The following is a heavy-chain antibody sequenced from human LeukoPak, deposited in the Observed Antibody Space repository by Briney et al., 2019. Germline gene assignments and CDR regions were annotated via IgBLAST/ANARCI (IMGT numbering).Heavy chain of an antibody. V-gene: IGHV3-74*01. Sequence: GGSLRLSCAASGFMFSKSWMHWVRQVPGKGLVWVARIYNDGSTTNYADSVKGRFIISRDNSKNTLYLQMNSLRAEDTAVYYCAKDRAGAYSYGAHYMDVWGKGTTVTISS. J-gene: IGHJ6*03. D-gene: IGHD5-18*01. CDR2: IYNDGSTT. CDR1: GFMFSKSW. CDR3: AKDRAGAYSYGAHYMDV.